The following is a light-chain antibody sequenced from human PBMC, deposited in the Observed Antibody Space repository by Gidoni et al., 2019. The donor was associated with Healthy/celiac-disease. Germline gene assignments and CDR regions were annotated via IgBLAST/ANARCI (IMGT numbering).Light chain of an antibody. CDR2: LGS. Sequence: TQSPLSLPVTPGEPASISCRSSPSLLHSNGYNYLDWYLQKPGQSPQLLIYLGSNRAAGVPDRFSGSGSGTDFTLKISRVEAEDVGVYYCMQALQTPYSFGQGTKLEIK. CDR1: PSLLHSNGYNY. J-gene: IGKJ2*01. CDR3: MQALQTPYS. V-gene: IGKV2-28*01.